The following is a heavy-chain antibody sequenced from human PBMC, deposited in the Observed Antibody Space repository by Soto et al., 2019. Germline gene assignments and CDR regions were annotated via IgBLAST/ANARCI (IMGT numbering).Heavy chain of an antibody. CDR1: SGFTRRGGLY. Sequence: DTLSNPLRLSSGFTRRGGLYGILQRQHTGKGLEWIGYIYYSGRIYYNPSLKSRVTISVDTSKNKFSLKLSSVTAADTAVYYCARERTGSSFDYWGQGTLVTVS. J-gene: IGHJ4*02. CDR3: ARERTGSSFDY. CDR2: IYYSGRI. V-gene: IGHV4-31*02.